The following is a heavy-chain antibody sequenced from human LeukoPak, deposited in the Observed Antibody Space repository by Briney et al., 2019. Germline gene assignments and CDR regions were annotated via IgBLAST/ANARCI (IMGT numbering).Heavy chain of an antibody. V-gene: IGHV1-46*01. D-gene: IGHD3-16*01. CDR1: GYTFTSYY. Sequence: ASVKVSCKASGYTFTSYYMHWVRQAPGQGLEWMGIINPSGGSASYAQKFQGRVTITADKSTSTAYMELSSLRSEDTAVYYCARPRAYYDYVWGTEDYFDYWGQGTLVTVSS. CDR3: ARPRAYYDYVWGTEDYFDY. CDR2: INPSGGSA. J-gene: IGHJ4*02.